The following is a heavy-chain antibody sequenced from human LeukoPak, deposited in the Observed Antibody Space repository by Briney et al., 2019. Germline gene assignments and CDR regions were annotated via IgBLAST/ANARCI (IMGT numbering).Heavy chain of an antibody. D-gene: IGHD3-9*01. CDR1: GYTFTSYG. J-gene: IGHJ4*02. V-gene: IGHV1-2*02. CDR3: ACLYYDILTGYQNYYFDY. Sequence: APVKVSCKASGYTFTSYGISWVRQAPGQGLEWMGWINPNSGGTNYAQKFQGRVTMTRDTSISTAYMELSRLRSDDTAVYYCACLYYDILTGYQNYYFDYWGQGTLVTVSS. CDR2: INPNSGGT.